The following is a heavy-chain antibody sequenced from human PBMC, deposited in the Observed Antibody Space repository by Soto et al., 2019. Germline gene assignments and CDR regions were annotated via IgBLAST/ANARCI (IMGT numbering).Heavy chain of an antibody. J-gene: IGHJ5*02. V-gene: IGHV1-18*01. D-gene: IGHD7-27*01. CDR1: GHTFAKYG. Sequence: QVQLVQSGAEVKKPGASVKVSCKASGHTFAKYGITWVRQAPGQWFEWMGWISAYNGNTKYAQQVQGRGTMTAATSTTIAYMGQRSLISDDTAVYYCARSGGGNYWGNWFDPWGQGTLVTVST. CDR2: ISAYNGNT. CDR3: ARSGGGNYWGNWFDP.